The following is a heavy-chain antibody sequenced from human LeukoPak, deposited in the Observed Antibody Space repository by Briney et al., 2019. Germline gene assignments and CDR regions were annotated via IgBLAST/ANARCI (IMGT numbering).Heavy chain of an antibody. Sequence: GGSLRLSCAASGFTFSSYAMSWVRQAPGKGLEWVSGISGSGGSTNYADSVKGRFTISRDNSKNTLYLQMNSLRADDTAVYYCAKRRGLELTYYYHMDVWGKGTTVTVSS. V-gene: IGHV3-23*01. J-gene: IGHJ6*03. CDR2: ISGSGGST. CDR3: AKRRGLELTYYYHMDV. D-gene: IGHD1-7*01. CDR1: GFTFSSYA.